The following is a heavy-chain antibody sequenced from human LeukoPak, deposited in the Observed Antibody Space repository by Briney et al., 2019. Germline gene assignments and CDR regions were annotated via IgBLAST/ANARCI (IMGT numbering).Heavy chain of an antibody. Sequence: GSSVNVSCQASGGTFSSYAISWVRQAPAQGREWMGGIILIFGTANYAQTCKGRVTITTDESTSTAYMELSSMSSEDTAVYYCASGSYCSGDCYDYWGQGTLVTVSS. V-gene: IGHV1-69*05. CDR2: IILIFGTA. CDR1: GGTFSSYA. J-gene: IGHJ4*02. CDR3: ASGSYCSGDCYDY. D-gene: IGHD2-15*01.